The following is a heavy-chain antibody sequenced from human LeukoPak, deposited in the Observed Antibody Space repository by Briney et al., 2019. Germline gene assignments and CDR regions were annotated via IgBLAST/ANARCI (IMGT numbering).Heavy chain of an antibody. CDR3: AKDRVVLWFGEFPDY. CDR2: ISGSGGST. Sequence: PGGSLRLSCAASGFTFSSYAMSWVRQAPGKGLKWVSAISGSGGSTYYADSVKGRFTISRDNSKNTLYLQMNSLRAEDTAVYYRAKDRVVLWFGEFPDYWGQGTLVTVSS. CDR1: GFTFSSYA. D-gene: IGHD3-10*01. J-gene: IGHJ4*02. V-gene: IGHV3-23*01.